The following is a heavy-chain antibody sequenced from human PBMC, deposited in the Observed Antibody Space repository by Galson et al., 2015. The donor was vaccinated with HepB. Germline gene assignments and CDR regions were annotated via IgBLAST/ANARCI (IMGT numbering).Heavy chain of an antibody. V-gene: IGHV3-43*01. D-gene: IGHD3-10*01. CDR3: VKDLTYYYGSGISRAYGLDV. J-gene: IGHJ6*02. Sequence: SLRLSCAAPGFTFDDYTMHWVRQVPGKSLEWVSLIWWDGVTTYYANSVKGRFTMSRDNSKHSLFLQMNSLRTQDTGLYYCVKDLTYYYGSGISRAYGLDVWGQGTTVTVAS. CDR1: GFTFDDYT. CDR2: IWWDGVTT.